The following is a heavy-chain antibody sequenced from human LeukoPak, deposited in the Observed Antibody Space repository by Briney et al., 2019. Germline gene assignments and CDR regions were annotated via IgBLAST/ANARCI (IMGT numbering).Heavy chain of an antibody. CDR3: AKDLVGATSSDYYGMDV. J-gene: IGHJ6*02. CDR1: GFTFSSYG. CDR2: ISYDGSNK. Sequence: GRSLRLSCAASGFTFSSYGMHWVRQAPGKGLEWVAVISYDGSNKYYADSVNGRFTISRDNSKNTLYLQMNSLRAEDTAVYYCAKDLVGATSSDYYGMDVWGQGTTVTVSS. V-gene: IGHV3-30*18. D-gene: IGHD1-26*01.